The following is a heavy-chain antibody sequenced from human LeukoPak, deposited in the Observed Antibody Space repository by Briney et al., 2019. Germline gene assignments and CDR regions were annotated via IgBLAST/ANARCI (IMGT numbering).Heavy chain of an antibody. CDR2: IRYDGSNK. Sequence: GGSLRLSCAASGFTFSSYGMHWVRQAPGKGLEWVAFIRYDGSNKYYADSVKGRFTFSRDNSKNTLYLQMNSLRAEDTAVYYCAKDPQLYCSSTSCYTNYFDYWGQGTLVTVSS. V-gene: IGHV3-30*02. CDR3: AKDPQLYCSSTSCYTNYFDY. D-gene: IGHD2-2*02. CDR1: GFTFSSYG. J-gene: IGHJ4*02.